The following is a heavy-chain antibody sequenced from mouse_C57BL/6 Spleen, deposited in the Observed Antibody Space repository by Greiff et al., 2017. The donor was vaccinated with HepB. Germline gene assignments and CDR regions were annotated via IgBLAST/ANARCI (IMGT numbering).Heavy chain of an antibody. CDR2: IHPNSGST. V-gene: IGHV1-64*01. CDR3: ARGGYGSKTWFAY. J-gene: IGHJ3*01. D-gene: IGHD1-1*01. Sequence: QVQLKQPGAELVKPGASVKLSCKASGYTFTSYWMHWVKQRPGQGLEWIGMIHPNSGSTNYNEKFKSKATLTVDKSSSTAYMQLSSLTSEDSAVYYCARGGYGSKTWFAYWGQGTLVTVSA. CDR1: GYTFTSYW.